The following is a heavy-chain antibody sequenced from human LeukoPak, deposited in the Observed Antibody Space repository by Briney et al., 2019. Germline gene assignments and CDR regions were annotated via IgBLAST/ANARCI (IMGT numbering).Heavy chain of an antibody. Sequence: SETLSLTCAVYGGSFSGYYWSWIRQPPGKGLEWIGYIYTSGSTNYNPSLKSRVTISVDTSKNQFSLKLSSVTAADTAVYYCARAHSSSDIVGVWGQGTLVTVSS. D-gene: IGHD6-19*01. CDR2: IYTSGST. CDR3: ARAHSSSDIVGV. J-gene: IGHJ4*02. V-gene: IGHV4-4*09. CDR1: GGSFSGYY.